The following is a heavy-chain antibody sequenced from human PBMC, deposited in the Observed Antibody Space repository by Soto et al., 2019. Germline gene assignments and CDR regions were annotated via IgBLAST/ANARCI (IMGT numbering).Heavy chain of an antibody. CDR3: ARQIYDSDTGPNFQYYFDS. V-gene: IGHV5-10-1*01. Sequence: GESLKISCKGSVYSFAGYWITWVRQKPGKGLEWMGRIDPSDSQTYYSPSFRGHVTISVTKSITTVFLQWSSLRASDTAMYYCARQIYDSDTGPNFQYYFDSWGQGTPATVSS. D-gene: IGHD3-22*01. J-gene: IGHJ4*02. CDR1: VYSFAGYW. CDR2: IDPSDSQT.